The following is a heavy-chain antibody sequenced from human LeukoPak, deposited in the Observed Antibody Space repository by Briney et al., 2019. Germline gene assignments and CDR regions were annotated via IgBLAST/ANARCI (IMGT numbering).Heavy chain of an antibody. V-gene: IGHV3-30-3*01. CDR1: GFTFSSYA. CDR3: AKVARSTLLYYFDY. J-gene: IGHJ4*02. Sequence: TGGSLRLSCAASGFTFSSYAMHWVRQALDKGLEWVAFISYDGSNKYYADSVKGRFTISRDNSKNTLYLQMNSLRAEDTAVYYCAKVARSTLLYYFDYWGQGTLVTVSS. CDR2: ISYDGSNK.